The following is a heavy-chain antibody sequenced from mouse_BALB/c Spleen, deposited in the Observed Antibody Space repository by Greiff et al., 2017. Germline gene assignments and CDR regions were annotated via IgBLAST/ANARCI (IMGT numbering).Heavy chain of an antibody. J-gene: IGHJ4*01. D-gene: IGHD1-1*01. CDR3: ARPYYYGSSPLAMDY. CDR2: ISYSGST. CDR1: GDSITSGY. V-gene: IGHV3-8*02. Sequence: EVQLQQSGPSLVKPSQTLSLTCSVTGDSITSGYWNWIRKFPGNKLEYMGYISYSGSTYYNPSLKSRISITRDTSKNQYYLQLNSVTTEDTATYYCARPYYYGSSPLAMDYWGQGTSVTVSS.